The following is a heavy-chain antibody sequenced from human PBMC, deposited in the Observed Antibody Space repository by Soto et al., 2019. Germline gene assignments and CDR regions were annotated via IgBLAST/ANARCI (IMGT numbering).Heavy chain of an antibody. CDR1: GYSFTSYL. CDR2: IDPSDSYT. V-gene: IGHV5-10-1*01. D-gene: IGHD1-26*01. CDR3: ARSASGSYPF. J-gene: IGHJ4*02. Sequence: AEAHKISCKCSGYSFTSYLISLVRQMPGKGLEWMGRIDPSDSYTNYSPSFQCHVTISADKSISTAYLQWSSLKASDTAMYYCARSASGSYPFWGQGTLVTVSS.